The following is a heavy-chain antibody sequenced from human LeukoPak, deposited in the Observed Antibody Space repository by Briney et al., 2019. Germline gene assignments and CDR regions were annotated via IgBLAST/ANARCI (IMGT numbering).Heavy chain of an antibody. CDR1: GYTFTSYC. V-gene: IGHV1-18*01. CDR3: ARDGGSVWYFYAWFDP. Sequence: EASVKVSCKASGYTFTSYCISWVRQAPGQGLEWMGWISAYNGNTNYAQKLQGRVTITTDTSTSTAYMELRSLRSDDAAVYYCARDGGSVWYFYAWFDPWGQRTLVTVSS. CDR2: ISAYNGNT. D-gene: IGHD6-19*01. J-gene: IGHJ5*02.